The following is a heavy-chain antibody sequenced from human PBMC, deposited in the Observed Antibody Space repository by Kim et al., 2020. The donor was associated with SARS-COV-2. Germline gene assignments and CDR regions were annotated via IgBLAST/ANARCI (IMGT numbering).Heavy chain of an antibody. CDR2: IWYDGSNK. D-gene: IGHD2-2*01. CDR1: GFTFSSYG. V-gene: IGHV3-33*01. J-gene: IGHJ6*01. CDR3: SRMWGRYQLLCRLYYYYG. Sequence: GGSLRLSCAASGFTFSSYGMHWVRQAPGKGLEWVAVIWYDGSNKYYADSVKGLFTISRDNSKNTLYLQINSLRAEDTAVYYCSRMWGRYQLLCRLYYYYG.